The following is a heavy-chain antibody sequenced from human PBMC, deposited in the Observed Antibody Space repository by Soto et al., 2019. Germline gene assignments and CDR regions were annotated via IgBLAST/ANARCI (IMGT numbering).Heavy chain of an antibody. Sequence: EVQLLESGGGLVQPGGSLRLSCAASGFTFSSYAMSWVRQAPGKGLEWVSAISGSGVSTYYADSVKGRFTISRDNSKNTLYRQMSSLRAEDTAVYYCAKEKAYSSGWDGMDVWGQGTTVTVSS. J-gene: IGHJ6*02. D-gene: IGHD6-19*01. CDR3: AKEKAYSSGWDGMDV. V-gene: IGHV3-23*01. CDR2: ISGSGVST. CDR1: GFTFSSYA.